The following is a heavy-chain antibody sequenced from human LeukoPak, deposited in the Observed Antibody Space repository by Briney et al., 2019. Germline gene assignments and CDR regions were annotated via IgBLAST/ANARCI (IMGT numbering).Heavy chain of an antibody. Sequence: TGGSLRLSCAASGFTFSPYFMNWVRQAPGKGLEWVSYISGSSSTIYYAGSVKGRFTISRDNAKNSLYLQMNSLRDEDTAVYYCARDGTYGDYNYYYGLDVWGQGTPVTVS. CDR2: ISGSSSTI. CDR1: GFTFSPYF. J-gene: IGHJ6*02. V-gene: IGHV3-48*02. D-gene: IGHD4-17*01. CDR3: ARDGTYGDYNYYYGLDV.